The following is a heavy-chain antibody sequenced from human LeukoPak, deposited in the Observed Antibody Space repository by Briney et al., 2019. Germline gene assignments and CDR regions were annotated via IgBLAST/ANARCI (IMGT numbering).Heavy chain of an antibody. V-gene: IGHV3-23*01. CDR1: RFTFSNYV. CDR2: ISGSGSST. D-gene: IGHD6-13*01. Sequence: PGGSLRLSCAASRFTFSNYVMNWVRQAPGKGLEWVSTISGSGSSTYYADSVKGRFTISRDNSKNTLYLQMNSLRADDTAMYYCAKGPNPSSSWQIDYWGQGTLVTVSS. J-gene: IGHJ4*02. CDR3: AKGPNPSSSWQIDY.